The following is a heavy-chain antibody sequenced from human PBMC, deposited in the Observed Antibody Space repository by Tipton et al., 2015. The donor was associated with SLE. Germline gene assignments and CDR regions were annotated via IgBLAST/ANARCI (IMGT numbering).Heavy chain of an antibody. CDR1: GGSISSNY. V-gene: IGHV4-59*01. CDR2: ISHGGGS. Sequence: TLSLTCSVSGGSISSNYWIWIRQPPGKGLEWIGYISHGGGSNYNPSLKSRVTISIDTAKNQFSLKLSSVTAADTAVYYCARAGLATSYYYYMDVWVKGTTVIVSS. J-gene: IGHJ6*03. D-gene: IGHD5-12*01. CDR3: ARAGLATSYYYYMDV.